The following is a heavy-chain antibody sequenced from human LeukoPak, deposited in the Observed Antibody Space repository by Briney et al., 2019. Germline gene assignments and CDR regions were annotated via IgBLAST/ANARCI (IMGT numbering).Heavy chain of an antibody. Sequence: VASVKVSCKASGGTFSSYAISWVRQAPGQGLEWMGGIIPIFGTANYAQKFQGRVTITADESTSTAYMELSSLRSEDTAVYYCLSTSRLPVRSFDYWGQGTLVTVSS. J-gene: IGHJ4*02. V-gene: IGHV1-69*13. CDR1: GGTFSSYA. CDR3: LSTSRLPVRSFDY. CDR2: IIPIFGTA.